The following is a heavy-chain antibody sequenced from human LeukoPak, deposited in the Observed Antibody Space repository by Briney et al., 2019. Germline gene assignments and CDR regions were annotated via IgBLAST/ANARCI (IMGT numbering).Heavy chain of an antibody. CDR1: GFTFSTYS. CDR2: ISGSSTTI. J-gene: IGHJ5*02. D-gene: IGHD1-26*01. Sequence: GGSLRLSCAASGFTFSTYSINWVRQAPGKGLEWVSYISGSSTTIYYADSVKGRFTISRDNAKNSLYLQMNSLRDEDTAVYYCAKDLVGATASWGQGTLVTVSS. V-gene: IGHV3-48*02. CDR3: AKDLVGATAS.